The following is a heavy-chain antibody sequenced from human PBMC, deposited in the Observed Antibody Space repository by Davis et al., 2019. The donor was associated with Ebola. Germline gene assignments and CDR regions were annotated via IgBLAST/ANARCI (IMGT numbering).Heavy chain of an antibody. CDR2: MSDSGDSP. CDR1: GFTFSNYA. Sequence: PGGSLRLSCAASGFTFSNYAMNWVRQAPGKGLEWVSSMSDSGDSPTYAGSVKGRFTISRDNSKNTLDLQMNSLRVEDTAVYYCAREGATTAKFDYWGQGVLVTVSS. D-gene: IGHD4-11*01. J-gene: IGHJ4*02. CDR3: AREGATTAKFDY. V-gene: IGHV3-23*01.